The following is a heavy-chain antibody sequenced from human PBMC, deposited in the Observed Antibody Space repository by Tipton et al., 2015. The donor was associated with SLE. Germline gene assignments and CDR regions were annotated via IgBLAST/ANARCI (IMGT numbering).Heavy chain of an antibody. CDR1: GGSISISTYF. CDR3: ARGRLRSTGGGYYFDS. D-gene: IGHD5-12*01. V-gene: IGHV4-31*03. Sequence: TLSLTCTVSGGSISISTYFWGWIRQPPGKGLEWIGYIYNTGGTNYNPSLNPSLQSRVTISAETSKNHFSLKLSSVIAADTAVYYCARGRLRSTGGGYYFDSWGQGTLVTVSS. CDR2: IYNTGGT. J-gene: IGHJ4*02.